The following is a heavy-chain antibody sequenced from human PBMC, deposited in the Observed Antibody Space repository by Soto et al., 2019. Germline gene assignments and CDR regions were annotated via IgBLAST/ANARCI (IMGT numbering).Heavy chain of an antibody. CDR1: GTSFSNSY. D-gene: IGHD3-10*01. Sequence: QVQLQQWGAGLLKPSETLSLSCSVYGTSFSNSYWSWIRQAPGQGLEWLGEINHTGSTNYNPSLKSRVTISVDASKKEFSLKLRSVTAADTAVYYCARVGQLFPDLDLWGRGTLVSVSS. CDR3: ARVGQLFPDLDL. J-gene: IGHJ2*01. V-gene: IGHV4-34*01. CDR2: INHTGST.